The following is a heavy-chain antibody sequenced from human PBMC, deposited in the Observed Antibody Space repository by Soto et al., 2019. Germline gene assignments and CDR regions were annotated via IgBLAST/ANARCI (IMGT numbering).Heavy chain of an antibody. J-gene: IGHJ4*02. V-gene: IGHV3-23*01. CDR1: GFTFSSYA. Sequence: PGGSLRLSCAASGFTFSSYAMHWVRQAPGKGLEYVSAISGSGGSTYYADSVKGRFTISRDNSKNTLYLQMNSLRAEDTAVYYCEKAPIAVAGPKHFDYWGQGTLVTVSS. CDR3: EKAPIAVAGPKHFDY. CDR2: ISGSGGST. D-gene: IGHD6-19*01.